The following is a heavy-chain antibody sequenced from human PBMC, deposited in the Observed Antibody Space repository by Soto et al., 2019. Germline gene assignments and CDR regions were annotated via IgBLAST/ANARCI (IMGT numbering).Heavy chain of an antibody. D-gene: IGHD2-8*01. CDR3: ARHDDRDANY. V-gene: IGHV3-7*01. CDR1: GFTFGKYW. J-gene: IGHJ4*02. Sequence: VGSLRLSCAASGFTFGKYWMAWVRQAPGKGLEWLANIKRDGSEKYYVDSVKGRFTISRDNAKNSLYLQMSSLRVEDTAVYYCARHDDRDANYWGQGTLVTVSS. CDR2: IKRDGSEK.